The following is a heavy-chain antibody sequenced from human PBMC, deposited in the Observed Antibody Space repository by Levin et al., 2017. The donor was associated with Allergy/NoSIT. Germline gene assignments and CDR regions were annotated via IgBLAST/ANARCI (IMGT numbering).Heavy chain of an antibody. CDR3: AKLGGGVGSTRA. Sequence: GGSLRLSCEASGFTFSNYAMNWVRLAPGKGLEWVSGISGSGDNSYYVDSVKGRFTISRDNSKTTLYLQMNSLRVEDTAVYYCAKLGGGVGSTRAWGQGTMITVSS. D-gene: IGHD1-26*01. J-gene: IGHJ3*01. V-gene: IGHV3-23*01. CDR1: GFTFSNYA. CDR2: ISGSGDNS.